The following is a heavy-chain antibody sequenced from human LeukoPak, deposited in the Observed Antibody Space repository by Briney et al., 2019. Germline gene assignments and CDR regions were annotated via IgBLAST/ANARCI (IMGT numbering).Heavy chain of an antibody. V-gene: IGHV4-59*01. D-gene: IGHD6-13*01. J-gene: IGHJ4*02. Sequence: PSETLSLTCTVSGGSISSYYWSWIRQPPGKGLEWIGYIYYSGSTNYNPSLKSRVTISVDTSKNQFSLKLSSVTAADTAVYYCARAEAAAGIFRYFDYWGQGTLVTVSS. CDR1: GGSISSYY. CDR2: IYYSGST. CDR3: ARAEAAAGIFRYFDY.